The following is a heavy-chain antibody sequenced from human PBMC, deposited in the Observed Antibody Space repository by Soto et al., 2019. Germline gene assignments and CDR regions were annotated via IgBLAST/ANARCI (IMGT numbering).Heavy chain of an antibody. CDR1: GYTFTSYY. J-gene: IGHJ6*02. CDR3: ARIPYYYDSSGYYTNYGMDV. D-gene: IGHD3-22*01. Sequence: QVQLVQSGAEVKKPGASVKVSCKASGYTFTSYYMHWVRQAPGQGLEWMGIINPSGGSTSYAQKFQGRVTMTRDTSTSTVYMELSSLRSEDTAVYYCARIPYYYDSSGYYTNYGMDVWGQGTTVTVSS. V-gene: IGHV1-46*01. CDR2: INPSGGST.